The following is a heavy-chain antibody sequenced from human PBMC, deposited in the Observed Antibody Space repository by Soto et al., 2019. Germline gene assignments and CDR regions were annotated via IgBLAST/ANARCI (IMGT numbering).Heavy chain of an antibody. CDR1: GYSFISYD. CDR2: MNPNSGNT. Sequence: QVQLVQSGAEVKKPGASVKVSCKASGYSFISYDINWVRQATGQGLEWMGWMNPNSGNTGYAQKFQGRVTMTRNTSISTAYMELSSLRSEDTAVYHCARGREYSRTFDPRGQGTRVTVSS. D-gene: IGHD6-6*01. J-gene: IGHJ5*02. V-gene: IGHV1-8*01. CDR3: ARGREYSRTFDP.